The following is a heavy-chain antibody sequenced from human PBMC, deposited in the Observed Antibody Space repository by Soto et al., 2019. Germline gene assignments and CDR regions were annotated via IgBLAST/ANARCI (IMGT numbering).Heavy chain of an antibody. V-gene: IGHV4-59*01. D-gene: IGHD5-12*01. J-gene: IGHJ6*02. CDR2: VYYSGST. Sequence: PSETLSLTCTVSGGSISSYYWSWIRQPPGKGLEWIGYVYYSGSTNYNPSLKSRVTISVDTSKNQFSLKLSSVTAADTAVYYCAREGVGGYTSRPSCYCGMDVWGQGTTVTVSS. CDR3: AREGVGGYTSRPSCYCGMDV. CDR1: GGSISSYY.